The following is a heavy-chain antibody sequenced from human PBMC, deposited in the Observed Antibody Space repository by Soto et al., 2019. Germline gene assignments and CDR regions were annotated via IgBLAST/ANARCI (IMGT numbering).Heavy chain of an antibody. J-gene: IGHJ6*03. V-gene: IGHV3-64*01. CDR2: ISSNGVGT. CDR3: ARRARPDFYYMDV. Sequence: GGSLRLSCAASGLTLSGYAMDWVRQAPGKGLEYVSGISSNGVGTYYANSVQGRFTISRDNSKNTVYLQMGSLRPEDMAVYYCARRARPDFYYMDVWGKGTTVTVSS. D-gene: IGHD6-6*01. CDR1: GLTLSGYA.